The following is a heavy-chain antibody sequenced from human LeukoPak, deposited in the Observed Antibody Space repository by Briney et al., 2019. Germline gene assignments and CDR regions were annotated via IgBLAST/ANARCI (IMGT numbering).Heavy chain of an antibody. Sequence: ASVKVSCKASGYTFTSYGISWGRQAPGQGLEWMGWISAYNGNTNYAQKLQGRVTMTTDTSTSTAYMELRSLRSDDTAVYYCARDRAYLGATAAHFDYWGQGTLVTVSS. J-gene: IGHJ4*02. CDR2: ISAYNGNT. CDR3: ARDRAYLGATAAHFDY. CDR1: GYTFTSYG. D-gene: IGHD1-26*01. V-gene: IGHV1-18*01.